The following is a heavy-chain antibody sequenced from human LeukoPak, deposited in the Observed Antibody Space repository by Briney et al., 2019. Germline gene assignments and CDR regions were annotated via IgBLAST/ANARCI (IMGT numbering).Heavy chain of an antibody. J-gene: IGHJ4*02. CDR3: AKSITMIVVVPPGEFDY. CDR1: GFTFSSYA. CDR2: ISGSGGST. D-gene: IGHD3-22*01. V-gene: IGHV3-23*01. Sequence: HPGGSLRLSCAASGFTFSSYAMSWVRQAPGKGLEWVSAISGSGGSTYYADSVKGRFTISRDNSKNTLYLQMNSLRAEDTAVYYCAKSITMIVVVPPGEFDYWGQGTLVTVSS.